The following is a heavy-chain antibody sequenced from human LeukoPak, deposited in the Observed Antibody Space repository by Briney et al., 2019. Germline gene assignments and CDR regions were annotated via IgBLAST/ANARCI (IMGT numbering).Heavy chain of an antibody. D-gene: IGHD6-13*01. V-gene: IGHV3-13*01. CDR3: ASSPSYSSSWYALDS. J-gene: IGHJ4*02. CDR1: GFTISSYD. Sequence: GGSLRLSCAASGFTISSYDMHWVRQATGKGLEWVSAIGTTGDTYYSQSVRGRFTISRENAKNSLFLQMNSLRAGDAAVYFCASSPSYSSSWYALDSWGQGTLVTVSA. CDR2: IGTTGDT.